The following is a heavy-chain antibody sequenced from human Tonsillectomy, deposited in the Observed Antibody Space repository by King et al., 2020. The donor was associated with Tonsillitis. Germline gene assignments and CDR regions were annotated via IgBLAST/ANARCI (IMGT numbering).Heavy chain of an antibody. Sequence: VQLVESGGGLIQPGGSLRLSCAASGFTFSSYAMSWDRQAPGKGLEWVSGISGSGGSTYYADSVKGRFAISRDNSKNTLYLQMNSLRVEDTAVYYCAKDRDFWSPHGMDAWGQGTTITVSS. D-gene: IGHD3-3*01. CDR3: AKDRDFWSPHGMDA. CDR2: ISGSGGST. V-gene: IGHV3-23*04. CDR1: GFTFSSYA. J-gene: IGHJ6*02.